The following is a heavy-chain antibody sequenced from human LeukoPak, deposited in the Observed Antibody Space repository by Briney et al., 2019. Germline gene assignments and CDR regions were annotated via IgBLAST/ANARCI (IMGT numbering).Heavy chain of an antibody. Sequence: GGSLRLSCAASGFTFSSYPMSWVRRAPGKGLECVSTLSGSGSSTYYAESVKGRFTISRDNSKNTLYLQMNSLRAEDTAVYYCAKVGVATIVGVIGYWGQGALVTVSS. CDR3: AKVGVATIVGVIGY. J-gene: IGHJ4*02. V-gene: IGHV3-23*01. CDR2: LSGSGSST. CDR1: GFTFSSYP. D-gene: IGHD5-24*01.